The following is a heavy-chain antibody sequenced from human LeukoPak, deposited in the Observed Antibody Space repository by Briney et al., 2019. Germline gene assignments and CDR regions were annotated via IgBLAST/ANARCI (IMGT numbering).Heavy chain of an antibody. CDR3: AKAKYCSSSSCKPGLYYYYYMDV. D-gene: IGHD2-2*01. Sequence: GGSLRLSCAASGFMFSSYAMSWVRQAPGKGLEWVSSISGSGVGTYYADSVKGRFTISRDNSKNTLYLQMNSLRVEDTAVYYCAKAKYCSSSSCKPGLYYYYYMDVWGKGTTVTVSS. CDR1: GFMFSSYA. V-gene: IGHV3-23*01. CDR2: ISGSGVGT. J-gene: IGHJ6*03.